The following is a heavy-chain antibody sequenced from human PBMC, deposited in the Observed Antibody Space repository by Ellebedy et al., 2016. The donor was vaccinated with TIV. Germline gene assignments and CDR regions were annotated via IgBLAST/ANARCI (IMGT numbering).Heavy chain of an antibody. CDR1: GFTFSSYA. V-gene: IGHV3-23*01. J-gene: IGHJ4*02. Sequence: GESLKISXAASGFTFSSYAMSWVRQAPGKGLEWVSAISGSGGSTYYADSVKGRFTISRDNSKNTLYLQMNSLRAEDTAVYYCAKVRDDYGDYSFDYWGQGTLVTVSS. D-gene: IGHD4-17*01. CDR3: AKVRDDYGDYSFDY. CDR2: ISGSGGST.